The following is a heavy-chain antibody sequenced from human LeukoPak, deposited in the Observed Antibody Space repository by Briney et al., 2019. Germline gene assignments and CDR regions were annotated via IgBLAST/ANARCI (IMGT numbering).Heavy chain of an antibody. CDR2: ISGSGGST. V-gene: IGHV3-23*01. CDR3: TRRVDTAMVEGIDFDY. CDR1: GFTFSSYA. Sequence: PGGSLRLSCAASGFTFSSYAMSWVRQAPGKGLEWVSAISGSGGSTYYADSVKGRFTISRDNSKSTLYLQMNSLRAEDTAVYYCTRRVDTAMVEGIDFDYWGQGTLVTVSS. J-gene: IGHJ4*02. D-gene: IGHD5-18*01.